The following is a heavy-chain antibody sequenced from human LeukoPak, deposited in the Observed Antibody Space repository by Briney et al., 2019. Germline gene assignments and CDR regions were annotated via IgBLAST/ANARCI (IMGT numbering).Heavy chain of an antibody. D-gene: IGHD3-22*01. Sequence: PGGSLRLSCAASGFTFSSYWMNWVRQAPGKGLVWVSGINSDGRSTTYADSVKGRFTISRDNAKNTLYLQMNRLRAEDTAVYYCAREYYYDNYFDYWGQGTLVTVSS. J-gene: IGHJ4*02. CDR3: AREYYYDNYFDY. CDR2: INSDGRST. CDR1: GFTFSSYW. V-gene: IGHV3-74*01.